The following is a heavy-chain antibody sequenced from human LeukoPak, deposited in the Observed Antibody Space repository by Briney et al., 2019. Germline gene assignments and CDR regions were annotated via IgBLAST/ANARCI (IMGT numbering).Heavy chain of an antibody. J-gene: IGHJ4*02. Sequence: PGGSLRLSCAASGFTFSSYEMNWVRQAPGKGLEWVSYISSSGSNIKYADSVKGRFTISRGNAKNSVYLQMNSLRAEDTAVYYCARETDSTLFDYWGQGTLVTVSS. CDR1: GFTFSSYE. V-gene: IGHV3-48*03. CDR3: ARETDSTLFDY. D-gene: IGHD2-2*01. CDR2: ISSSGSNI.